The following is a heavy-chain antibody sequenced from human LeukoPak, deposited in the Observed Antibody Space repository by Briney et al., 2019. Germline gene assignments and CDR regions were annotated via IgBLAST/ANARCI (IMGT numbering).Heavy chain of an antibody. V-gene: IGHV1-2*02. CDR3: ARDSPLDCSSTSCYRGYYYYYMDV. Sequence: ASVKVSCKASGYTFTCYYMHWVRQAPGQGLEWMGWINPNSGGTNYAQKFQGRVTMTRDTSISTAYMELSRLRSDDTAVYYCARDSPLDCSSTSCYRGYYYYYMDVWGKGTTVTVSS. CDR1: GYTFTCYY. CDR2: INPNSGGT. J-gene: IGHJ6*03. D-gene: IGHD2-2*02.